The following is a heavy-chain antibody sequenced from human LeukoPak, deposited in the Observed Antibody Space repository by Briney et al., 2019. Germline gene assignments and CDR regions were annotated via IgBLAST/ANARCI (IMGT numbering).Heavy chain of an antibody. CDR2: IYPGDSDT. CDR1: GYSFTSYW. CDR3: ARVRFDSSGYYYFDY. J-gene: IGHJ4*02. Sequence: GESLKISCKGSGYSFTSYWIGWVRQMPGKGLEWMGIIYPGDSDTRYSPSFQGQVTISADKSISTAYLQWSSLKASDTAMYYCARVRFDSSGYYYFDYWGQGTLVTVSS. V-gene: IGHV5-51*01. D-gene: IGHD3-22*01.